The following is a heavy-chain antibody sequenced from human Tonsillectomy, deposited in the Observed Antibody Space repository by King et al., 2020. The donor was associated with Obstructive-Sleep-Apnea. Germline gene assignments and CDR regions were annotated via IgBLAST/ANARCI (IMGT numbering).Heavy chain of an antibody. V-gene: IGHV3-30*02. J-gene: IGHJ5*02. CDR1: GFTFSSYG. Sequence: QLEQSGGGVVQPGGSLRLSCAASGFTFSSYGMHWVRQAPGKGLEWVAFIRYDGSNKYYADSVKGRFTISRHNSKNTLYLQMNSLRAEDTAVYYCAKDKWVGITGRFDPWGQGTLVTVSS. CDR2: IRYDGSNK. D-gene: IGHD1-20*01. CDR3: AKDKWVGITGRFDP.